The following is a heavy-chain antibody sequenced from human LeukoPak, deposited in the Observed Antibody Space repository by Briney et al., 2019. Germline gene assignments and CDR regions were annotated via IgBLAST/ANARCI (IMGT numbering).Heavy chain of an antibody. D-gene: IGHD4-17*01. CDR2: IYYTGST. V-gene: IGHV4-61*01. Sequence: PSETLSLTCTVSGGSVSSDNYYWSWIRQPPGKGLEWIGYIYYTGSTNYNPSLKSRVTISVDTSKNQFSLKLSSVTAADTAVYYCARVGTTVTNFDYWGQGTLDTVSS. CDR3: ARVGTTVTNFDY. CDR1: GGSVSSDNYY. J-gene: IGHJ4*02.